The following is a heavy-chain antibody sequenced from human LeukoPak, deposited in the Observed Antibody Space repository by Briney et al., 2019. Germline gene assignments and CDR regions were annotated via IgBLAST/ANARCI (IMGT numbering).Heavy chain of an antibody. Sequence: ASVKVSCKASGGTFSSYAISWVRQAPGQGLEWMGGIIPIFGTANYAQKFQGRVTITADESTSTAYMELSSLRSEDTAVYYCASEVEMATINYWGQGTLVTVSS. J-gene: IGHJ4*02. CDR3: ASEVEMATINY. CDR2: IIPIFGTA. D-gene: IGHD5-24*01. V-gene: IGHV1-69*13. CDR1: GGTFSSYA.